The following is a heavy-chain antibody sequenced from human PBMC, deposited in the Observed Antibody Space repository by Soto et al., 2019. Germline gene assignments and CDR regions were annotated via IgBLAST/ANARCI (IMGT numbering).Heavy chain of an antibody. CDR3: ARSYDYIWGSYRTPPYYFDY. V-gene: IGHV1-46*03. D-gene: IGHD3-16*02. CDR1: GYTFTSYY. CDR2: INPSGGST. J-gene: IGHJ4*02. Sequence: EASVKVSCKASGYTFTSYYMHWVRQAPGQGLEWMGIINPSGGSTSYAQKFQGRVTMTRDTSTSTVYMELSSLRSEDTAVYYCARSYDYIWGSYRTPPYYFDYWGQGTLVTVSS.